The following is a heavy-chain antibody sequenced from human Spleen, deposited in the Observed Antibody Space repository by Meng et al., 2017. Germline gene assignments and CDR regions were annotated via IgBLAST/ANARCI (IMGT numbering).Heavy chain of an antibody. Sequence: QVQPVQSGSEEKKPGADVKVPCQASDYTFTGYGVSWVRQAPGQGLEWMAWLGAHDGDTSHAPKFQGRVTVSADRPTATAYMELRSLRSDDTAVYYCARGTPGRSYSDYWGQGTLVTVSS. CDR1: DYTFTGYG. D-gene: IGHD3-10*01. CDR3: ARGTPGRSYSDY. V-gene: IGHV1-18*01. CDR2: LGAHDGDT. J-gene: IGHJ4*02.